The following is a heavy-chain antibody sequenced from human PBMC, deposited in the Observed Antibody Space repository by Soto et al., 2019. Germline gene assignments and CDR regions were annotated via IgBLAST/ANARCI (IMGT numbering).Heavy chain of an antibody. Sequence: ASVKVSCKASGYTFTSYYMHWVRQAPGQGLEWMGIINPSGGSTSYAQKFQGRVTMTRDTSASTVYMELSSLRSEDTAVYYCARDPIVVVVAATPGDYYYGMDVWGQGTTVTVSS. CDR3: ARDPIVVVVAATPGDYYYGMDV. J-gene: IGHJ6*02. CDR1: GYTFTSYY. CDR2: INPSGGST. V-gene: IGHV1-46*01. D-gene: IGHD2-15*01.